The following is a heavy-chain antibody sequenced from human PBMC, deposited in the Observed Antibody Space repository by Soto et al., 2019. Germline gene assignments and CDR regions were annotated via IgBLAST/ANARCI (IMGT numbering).Heavy chain of an antibody. Sequence: QVQLVQSGAEVKKPGSSVKVSCKASGGTFSSYAINWVRQAPGQGLEWMGGIIPIFGTADYAQKFQGRVTITADQSTSTDYMELSSLRSEDTAVYYCAQCLLGVNYYYGMDVWGQGTTVTVSS. CDR1: GGTFSSYA. J-gene: IGHJ6*02. V-gene: IGHV1-69*12. CDR3: AQCLLGVNYYYGMDV. CDR2: IIPIFGTA. D-gene: IGHD3-16*01.